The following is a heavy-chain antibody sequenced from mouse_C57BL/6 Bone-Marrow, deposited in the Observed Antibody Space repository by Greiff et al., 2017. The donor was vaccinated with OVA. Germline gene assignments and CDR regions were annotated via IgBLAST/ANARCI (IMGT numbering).Heavy chain of an antibody. J-gene: IGHJ1*03. V-gene: IGHV1-52*01. CDR2: IDPSDSET. D-gene: IGHD1-1*01. Sequence: QVQLQQPGAELVRPGSSVKLSCKASGYTFTSYWMHWVKQRPIQGLEWIGNIDPSDSETHYNQKFKDKATLTVDKSSSTAYMQLSSLTSEDSAVYYCARSGVGDWYFDVWGTGTTVTVSS. CDR1: GYTFTSYW. CDR3: ARSGVGDWYFDV.